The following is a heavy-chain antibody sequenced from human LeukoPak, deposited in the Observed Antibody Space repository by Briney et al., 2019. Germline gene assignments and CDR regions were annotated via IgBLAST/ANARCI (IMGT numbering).Heavy chain of an antibody. CDR1: GYTFTSYA. CDR3: ARDFASEGYSYGSLYFDY. CDR2: INACNGNT. Sequence: ASVKLSRKGSGYTFTSYAKHWVWHPPAQRHEWVGWINACNGNTKYSQKFQGRVTITRDTSASTAYMELSSLRSEDTAVYYCARDFASEGYSYGSLYFDYWGQGTLVTVSS. D-gene: IGHD5-18*01. J-gene: IGHJ4*02. V-gene: IGHV1-3*01.